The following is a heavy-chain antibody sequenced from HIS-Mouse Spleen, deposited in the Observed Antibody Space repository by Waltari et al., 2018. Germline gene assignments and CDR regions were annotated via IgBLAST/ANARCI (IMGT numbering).Heavy chain of an antibody. D-gene: IGHD6-19*01. CDR2: IDHSGST. CDR1: GYSISSGYY. CDR3: ARGAGSFDY. J-gene: IGHJ4*02. V-gene: IGHV4-38-2*02. Sequence: QVQLQESGPGLVKPSETLSLTCTVSGYSISSGYYWGWIRQPPGKGLEWIGSIDHSGSTYSNPSLKSRVTISVDTSKNQFSLKLSSVTAADTAVYYCARGAGSFDYWGQGTLVTVSS.